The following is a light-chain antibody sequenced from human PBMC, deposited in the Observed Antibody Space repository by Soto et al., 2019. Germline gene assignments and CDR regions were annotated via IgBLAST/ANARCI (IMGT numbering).Light chain of an antibody. CDR1: QGISSW. J-gene: IGKJ5*01. V-gene: IGKV1D-12*01. Sequence: DIQRTQYPSSVSASVGDRVTITCRASQGISSWLAWYQQKPGKAPKLMIYAASSLQSGVPSRFTGRGSVTDFNLTISSLQPEDFATYYRQQANSFSITFGQGTRLEIK. CDR2: AAS. CDR3: QQANSFSIT.